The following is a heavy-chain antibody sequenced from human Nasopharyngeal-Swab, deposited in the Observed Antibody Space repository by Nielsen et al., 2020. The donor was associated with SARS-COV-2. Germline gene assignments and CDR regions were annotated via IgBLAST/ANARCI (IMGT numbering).Heavy chain of an antibody. J-gene: IGHJ4*02. CDR1: GGSISSGDYY. Sequence: SETLSLTCTVSGGSISSGDYYWSWIRQPPGKGLEWIGYIYYSGSTYYNPSLKSRVTISVDTSKNQFSLKLSSVTAADTAVYYCARDSLGTYYHYFDYWGQGTLVTASS. D-gene: IGHD3-22*01. CDR3: ARDSLGTYYHYFDY. V-gene: IGHV4-30-4*01. CDR2: IYYSGST.